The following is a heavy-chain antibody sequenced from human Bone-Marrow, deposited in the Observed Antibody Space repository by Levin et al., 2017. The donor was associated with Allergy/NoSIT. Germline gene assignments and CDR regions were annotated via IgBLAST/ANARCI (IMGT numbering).Heavy chain of an antibody. J-gene: IGHJ4*02. Sequence: GGSLRLSCAASGFTFSSYAMSWVRQAPGKGLEWVSVISGSDGSTYYADSVKGRFSITRDNSKNTLYLQMNSLRVEDTAVYYCAKAYRTVILTGYPQWTVTDYWGQGTLVTVSS. D-gene: IGHD3-9*01. CDR3: AKAYRTVILTGYPQWTVTDY. CDR1: GFTFSSYA. V-gene: IGHV3-23*01. CDR2: ISGSDGST.